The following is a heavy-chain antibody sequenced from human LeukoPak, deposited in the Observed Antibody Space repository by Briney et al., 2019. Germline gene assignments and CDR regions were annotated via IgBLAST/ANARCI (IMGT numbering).Heavy chain of an antibody. D-gene: IGHD6-19*01. J-gene: IGHJ4*02. CDR2: INPNSGGT. CDR1: GYTFTGYY. CDR3: AKVVVAGTEPYFDY. Sequence: GASVKVSCKASGYTFTGYYMHWVRQAPGQGLEWMGWINPNSGGTNYAQKFQGRVTMTRDTSISTAYMELSRLRSDDTAVYYCAKVVVAGTEPYFDYWGQGTLVTVSS. V-gene: IGHV1-2*02.